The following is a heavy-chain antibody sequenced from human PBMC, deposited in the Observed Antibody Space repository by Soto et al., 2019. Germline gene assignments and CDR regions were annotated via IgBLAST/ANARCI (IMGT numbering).Heavy chain of an antibody. V-gene: IGHV4-39*01. CDR1: GGSISASSYY. Sequence: SETLSLTCTVSGGSISASSYYWGWIRQPPGKGLEWIGSMYYSGSTYYNPSLKSRVTISVDTSKNQFSLKLSSVTAADTAVYYCARQGLLWFGESAQENFDYWGQGTLVTVSS. CDR2: MYYSGST. J-gene: IGHJ4*02. CDR3: ARQGLLWFGESAQENFDY. D-gene: IGHD3-10*01.